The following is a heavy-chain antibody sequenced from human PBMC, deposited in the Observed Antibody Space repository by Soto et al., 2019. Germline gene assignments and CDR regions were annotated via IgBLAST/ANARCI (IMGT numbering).Heavy chain of an antibody. D-gene: IGHD3-22*01. CDR2: IKSKGHGGTT. Sequence: GGSQRLSCAASGFAFGNAWINWVRQAPGKGLEWVGRIKSKGHGGTTDFAAPVRGRFAISRDDSRNLVYMQMNSLNTEDTAVYYCTTDSYTSVIVVRFDYWGHGTLVTVSS. CDR1: GFAFGNAW. CDR3: TTDSYTSVIVVRFDY. V-gene: IGHV3-15*07. J-gene: IGHJ4*01.